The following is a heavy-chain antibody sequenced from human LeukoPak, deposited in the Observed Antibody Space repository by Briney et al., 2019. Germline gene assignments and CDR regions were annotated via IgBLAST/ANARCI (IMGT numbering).Heavy chain of an antibody. CDR2: ISGRGANT. V-gene: IGHV3-23*01. J-gene: IGHJ3*02. CDR3: ASTTVTYQGLGAFDI. Sequence: GGSLRLSCATSGFTFSSYAMSWVRQAPGKGLEWVSSISGRGANTHYADSVKGRFTISGDYSKNTLNLQMNSLRAEDTAVYYCASTTVTYQGLGAFDIWGQGTMVTVSS. D-gene: IGHD4-17*01. CDR1: GFTFSSYA.